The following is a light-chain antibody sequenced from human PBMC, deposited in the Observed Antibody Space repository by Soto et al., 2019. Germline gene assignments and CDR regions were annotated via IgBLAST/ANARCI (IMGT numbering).Light chain of an antibody. CDR2: GAS. Sequence: EIVLTQSPGTLSVSPGERATLSCRASQSVSSILAWYQQKPGQAPRLLIYGASTRATGIPARFSGSGSGTEFTLTISSLQSEDFAVYYCQQYKDWPITFGQGTRLEIK. CDR3: QQYKDWPIT. V-gene: IGKV3D-15*01. CDR1: QSVSSI. J-gene: IGKJ5*01.